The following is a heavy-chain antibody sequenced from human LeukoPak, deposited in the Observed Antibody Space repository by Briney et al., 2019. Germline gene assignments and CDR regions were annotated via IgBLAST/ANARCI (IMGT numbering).Heavy chain of an antibody. V-gene: IGHV3-23*01. J-gene: IGHJ4*02. CDR3: ARASSGSARWLDY. D-gene: IGHD6-19*01. CDR1: GFTFSSYG. Sequence: GGSLRLSCAASGFTFSSYGMSWVRQAPGKGLEWVSAISGSGGSTYYADSVKGRFTISRDNSKNTLYLQMNSLRAEDTAVYYCARASSGSARWLDYWGPITLVTVS. CDR2: ISGSGGST.